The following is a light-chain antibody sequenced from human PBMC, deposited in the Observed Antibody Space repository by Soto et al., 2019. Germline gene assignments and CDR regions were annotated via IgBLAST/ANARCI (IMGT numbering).Light chain of an antibody. CDR2: GAS. CDR3: QHYDSSPVT. J-gene: IGKJ4*01. CDR1: QSVGSNY. Sequence: EIVLTQSPGTLSLSPGERATLSCRASQSVGSNYLAWYQQKPGQAPRLLIYGASRRATGIPDRFSGSGSGTDFTLTISRLEAEDFAVYYCQHYDSSPVTFGGGTKVEIK. V-gene: IGKV3-20*01.